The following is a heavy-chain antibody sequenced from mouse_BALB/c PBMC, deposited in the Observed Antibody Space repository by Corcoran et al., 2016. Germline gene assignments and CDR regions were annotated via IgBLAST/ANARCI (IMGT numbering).Heavy chain of an antibody. V-gene: IGHV1-9*01. CDR1: GYTFSSHE. CDR2: ILPGSGNT. Sequence: QVKLQQSGAELMKPGASVKISCKATGYTFSSHEIEWVKQRPGHGLEWVGEILPGSGNTNYKEKFKGKATITAETSSNTVYMQLSSLTSEDSAVYYCAIFPSYDQWGQGTTLTVSS. CDR3: AIFPSYDQ. J-gene: IGHJ2*01.